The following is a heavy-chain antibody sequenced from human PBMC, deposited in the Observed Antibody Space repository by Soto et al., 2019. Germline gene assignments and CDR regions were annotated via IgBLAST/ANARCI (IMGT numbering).Heavy chain of an antibody. Sequence: SETLSLTCSVSGSYITSGDYHWTWIRQAPGKGLEWIGYISHSETTYYSPALKNRIIISSDFSMNQFSLKLSSVTAADTAVYFCARDRTSGWYIGAVDVWGQGTTVTVSS. D-gene: IGHD6-19*01. V-gene: IGHV4-30-4*02. CDR3: ARDRTSGWYIGAVDV. J-gene: IGHJ6*02. CDR1: GSYITSGDYH. CDR2: ISHSETT.